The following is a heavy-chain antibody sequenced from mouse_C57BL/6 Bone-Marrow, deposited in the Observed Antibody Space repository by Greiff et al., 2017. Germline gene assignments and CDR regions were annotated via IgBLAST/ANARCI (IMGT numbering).Heavy chain of an antibody. J-gene: IGHJ4*01. CDR2: INPGSGGT. CDR1: GYAFTNYL. Sequence: QVQLQQSGAELVRPGTSVKVSCKASGYAFTNYLIEWVKQRPGQGLAWIGVINPGSGGTNYNEKFKGKATLTADKSSSTAYMQLSSLTSEDSAVYFCARGRLRRMDYWGQGTSVTVSS. CDR3: ARGRLRRMDY. D-gene: IGHD2-4*01. V-gene: IGHV1-54*01.